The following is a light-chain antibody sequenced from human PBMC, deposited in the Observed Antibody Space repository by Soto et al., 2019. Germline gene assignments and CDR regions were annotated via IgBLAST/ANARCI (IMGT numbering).Light chain of an antibody. CDR1: QSVSRNY. Sequence: EIVLTQSPGTLSLSPGERATLSCRASQSVSRNYLAWYQKKPGQAPSLLIYDASSRATGIPDRFSGSGSGTEFTLTISRLESEDFAMYYCQQYGSSAPITFGQGTRLEI. CDR3: QQYGSSAPIT. CDR2: DAS. J-gene: IGKJ5*01. V-gene: IGKV3-20*01.